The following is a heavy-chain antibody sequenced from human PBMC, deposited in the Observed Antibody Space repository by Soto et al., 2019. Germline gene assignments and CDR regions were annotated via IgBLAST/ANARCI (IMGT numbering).Heavy chain of an antibody. CDR3: AGGESLVVSTRRLMDV. D-gene: IGHD2-2*01. V-gene: IGHV4-59*03. CDR2: ICNSGTT. CDR1: GGSIRSYC. J-gene: IGHJ6*03. Sequence: QVQLQESGPTLVKPSETLSLTCTVSGGSIRSYCWTWIRQPPVEGLEWIGCICNSGTTNYNPSLKSRVAISIDGQKSQFSLQLSSVTVADTAFYYCAGGESLVVSTRRLMDVWGKGTTVTVSS.